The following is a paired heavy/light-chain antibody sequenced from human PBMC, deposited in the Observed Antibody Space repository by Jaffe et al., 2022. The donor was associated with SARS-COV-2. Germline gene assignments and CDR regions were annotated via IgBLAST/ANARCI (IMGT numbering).Light chain of an antibody. CDR1: QGISNY. Sequence: DIQMTQSPSSLSASVGDRVTITCRASQGISNYLAWYQQKPGKVPNLLIYAASTLRSGVPSRFSGSGSGTDFTLTISSLQPEDVATYYCQKYDSVLALTFGGGTKVEIK. V-gene: IGKV1-27*01. CDR2: AAS. J-gene: IGKJ4*01. CDR3: QKYDSVLALT.
Heavy chain of an antibody. CDR2: INTNTGTP. Sequence: QVQLVQSGSELKEPGASMKISCRASGYTFTQYAMNWVRQAPGQGLEWMGWINTNTGTPTYAQGFTGRFVFSLDTSVSTAYLQISSLLAEDTAVYFCARVGGSGSLVYYYMDVWGRGTTVTVSS. J-gene: IGHJ6*03. CDR3: ARVGGSGSLVYYYMDV. V-gene: IGHV7-4-1*02. CDR1: GYTFTQYA. D-gene: IGHD3-10*01.